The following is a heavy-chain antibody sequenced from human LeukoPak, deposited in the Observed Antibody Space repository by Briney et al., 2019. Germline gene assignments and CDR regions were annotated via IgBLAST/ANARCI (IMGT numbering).Heavy chain of an antibody. CDR2: ISGSGGST. CDR3: AKDRVRDRYFDY. Sequence: GGSLRLSCAASGFTFSSYAMSWVRQAPGKGLEWVSAISGSGGSTYYADSVKGRFTISRDNSKNTLYLQMDSLRAEDTAVYYCAKDRVRDRYFDYWGQGTLVTVSS. V-gene: IGHV3-23*01. D-gene: IGHD5-24*01. CDR1: GFTFSSYA. J-gene: IGHJ4*02.